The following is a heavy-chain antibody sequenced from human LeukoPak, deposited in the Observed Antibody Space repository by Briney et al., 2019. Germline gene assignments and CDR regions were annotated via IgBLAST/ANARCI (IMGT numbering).Heavy chain of an antibody. V-gene: IGHV4-61*01. D-gene: IGHD3-3*01. CDR3: ARAGLYYDFWSGYRRYYFDY. Sequence: SETLSFTCTVSGGSVSSGSYYWSWIRQPPGKGLEWIGYIYYSGSTNYNPSLKSRVTISVDTSKNQFSLKLSSVTAADTAVYYCARAGLYYDFWSGYRRYYFDYWGQGTLVTVSS. CDR2: IYYSGST. CDR1: GGSVSSGSYY. J-gene: IGHJ4*02.